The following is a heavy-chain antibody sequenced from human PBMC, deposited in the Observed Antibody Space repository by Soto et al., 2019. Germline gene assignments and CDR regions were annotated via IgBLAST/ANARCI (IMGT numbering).Heavy chain of an antibody. CDR2: ISGSGGST. J-gene: IGHJ5*02. CDR1: GFTFSTNA. Sequence: EVQLLESGGGLVQPGGSLRLSCAASGFTFSTNAMSWVRQAPGKGLEWVATISGSGGSTYYADSVKGRFTISRDNSKNTLYLQMNSLRAEDTAVYYCAKGSSSTPPRGWFDPWGQGTLVTVSS. V-gene: IGHV3-23*01. D-gene: IGHD2-2*01. CDR3: AKGSSSTPPRGWFDP.